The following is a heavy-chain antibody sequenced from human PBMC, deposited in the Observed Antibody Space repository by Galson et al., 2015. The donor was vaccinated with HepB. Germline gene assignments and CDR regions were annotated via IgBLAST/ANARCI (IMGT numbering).Heavy chain of an antibody. CDR3: AREHRIAARDLISWFDP. D-gene: IGHD6-6*01. J-gene: IGHJ5*02. V-gene: IGHV1-3*01. CDR2: INAGNGNT. CDR1: GYTFTTYA. Sequence: SVKVSCKASGYTFTTYAMHWVRQAPGQRLEWMGWINAGNGNTKYSQKFQCRVTITRDTSASTAYIELSSLRSEDTAVYYCAREHRIAARDLISWFDPWVQGTLVTVSS.